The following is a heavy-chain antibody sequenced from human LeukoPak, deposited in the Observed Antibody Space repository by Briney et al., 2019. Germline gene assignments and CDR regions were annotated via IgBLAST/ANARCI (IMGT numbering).Heavy chain of an antibody. CDR1: GFTFSSYA. CDR2: ISGSGGST. Sequence: GGSLRLSCAASGFTFSSYAMSWVRQALGKGLEWVSAISGSGGSTYYADSVKGRFTISGDNSKNTLYLQMSSLRVDDTAVYYCAKAASSSWPSYYYGMDVWGQGTTVTVSS. J-gene: IGHJ6*02. V-gene: IGHV3-23*01. D-gene: IGHD6-13*01. CDR3: AKAASSSWPSYYYGMDV.